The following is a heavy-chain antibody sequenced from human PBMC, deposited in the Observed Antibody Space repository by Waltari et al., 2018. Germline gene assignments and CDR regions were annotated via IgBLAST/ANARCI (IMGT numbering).Heavy chain of an antibody. D-gene: IGHD3-3*01. J-gene: IGHJ6*02. V-gene: IGHV1-69*08. CDR2: IIPIFGTA. CDR1: GGTFSSYA. Sequence: QVQLVQSGAEVKKPGSSVKVSCKASGGTFSSYAISWVRQAPGQGLEWMGRIIPIFGTANYAQKFQGRVTITADKSTSTAYMELSSLRSEDTAVYYCASLPRDFWSGARPFFYYGMDVWGQGTTVTVSS. CDR3: ASLPRDFWSGARPFFYYGMDV.